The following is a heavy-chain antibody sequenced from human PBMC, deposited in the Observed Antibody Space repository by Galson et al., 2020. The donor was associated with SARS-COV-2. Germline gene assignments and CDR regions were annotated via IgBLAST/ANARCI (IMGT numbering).Heavy chain of an antibody. Sequence: GGSMRLSCAASGFTFSSYDMHWVRQATGKGLEWVSAIGTAGDTYYPGSVKGRFTISRENAKNSLYLQMNSLRAGDTAVYYCARGNTGITIFGVVGDNYYRDVWGKGTTVTVSS. D-gene: IGHD3-3*01. V-gene: IGHV3-13*01. CDR3: ARGNTGITIFGVVGDNYYRDV. J-gene: IGHJ6*03. CDR1: GFTFSSYD. CDR2: IGTAGDT.